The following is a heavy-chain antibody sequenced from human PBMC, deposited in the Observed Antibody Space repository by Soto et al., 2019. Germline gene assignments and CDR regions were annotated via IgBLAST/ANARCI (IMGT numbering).Heavy chain of an antibody. Sequence: GGSLRLSCAASGFTFSSYAMSWVRQAPGKGLEWVSAISGSGGSTYYADSVKGRFTISRDNSKNTLYLQMNSLRAEDTAVYDCAKFNCPPGFWSGYYDAFDIWGQGTMVTVSS. CDR3: AKFNCPPGFWSGYYDAFDI. CDR2: ISGSGGST. CDR1: GFTFSSYA. D-gene: IGHD3-3*01. V-gene: IGHV3-23*01. J-gene: IGHJ3*02.